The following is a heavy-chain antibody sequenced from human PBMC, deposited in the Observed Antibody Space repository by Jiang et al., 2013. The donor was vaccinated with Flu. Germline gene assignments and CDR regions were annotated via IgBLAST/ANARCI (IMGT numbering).Heavy chain of an antibody. Sequence: GAEVKKPGASVKVSCKASGYTYSLYNINWVRQAAGQGLEWMGWVNPNSGNTEYAQKFQGRVTLTRDTSITTAYMELTGPTSEDTAVYYCGFGDYQTLQHWGQGTLVTVSS. CDR1: GYTYSLYN. D-gene: IGHD4-17*01. J-gene: IGHJ1*01. CDR2: VNPNSGNT. CDR3: GFGDYQTLQH. V-gene: IGHV1-8*01.